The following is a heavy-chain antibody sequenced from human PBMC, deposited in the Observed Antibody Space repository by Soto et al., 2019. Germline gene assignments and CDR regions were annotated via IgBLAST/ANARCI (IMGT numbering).Heavy chain of an antibody. Sequence: GGSLRLSCATSGFILSDCAMNWVRQAPGKGVEWVSYISSSSSVIDYADSVKGRFTVSRDNARNSLYLQMNSLRAGDTAVYYCARDLSWGSNWYYYMDVWGKGTTVTVSS. CDR1: GFILSDCA. V-gene: IGHV3-48*01. CDR2: ISSSSSVI. D-gene: IGHD7-27*01. J-gene: IGHJ6*03. CDR3: ARDLSWGSNWYYYMDV.